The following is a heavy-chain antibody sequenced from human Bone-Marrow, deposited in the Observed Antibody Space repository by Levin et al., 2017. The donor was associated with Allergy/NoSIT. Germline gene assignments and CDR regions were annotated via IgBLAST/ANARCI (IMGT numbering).Heavy chain of an antibody. CDR2: INLNGSTT. CDR3: AREKGSKLDY. CDR1: GFTFSSYW. J-gene: IGHJ4*02. V-gene: IGHV3-74*03. Sequence: AGGSLRLSCAASGFTFSSYWMHWVRQAPGKGLVWVSRINLNGSTTMNADSVKGRFTISRDNAKNTLYLQMNSLRVEDTAVYYCAREKGSKLDYWGQGILVTVSS.